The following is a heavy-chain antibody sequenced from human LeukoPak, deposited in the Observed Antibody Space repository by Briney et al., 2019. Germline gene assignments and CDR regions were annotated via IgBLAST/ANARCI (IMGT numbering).Heavy chain of an antibody. CDR3: AKGEAMNGIFDY. Sequence: PGRSLRLSCAASGFTFDDYAMHWVRQAPGKGLEWVSGISWNSGSIGYADSVKGRFTISRDNAKNSLYLQMNSLRAEDTALYYCAKGEAMNGIFDYWGQGTLVTVSS. V-gene: IGHV3-9*01. J-gene: IGHJ4*02. CDR1: GFTFDDYA. D-gene: IGHD5-18*01. CDR2: ISWNSGSI.